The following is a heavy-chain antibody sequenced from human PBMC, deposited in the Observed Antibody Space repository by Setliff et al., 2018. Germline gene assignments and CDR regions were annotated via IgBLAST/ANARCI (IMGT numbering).Heavy chain of an antibody. D-gene: IGHD1-26*01. CDR1: GGSISSYY. V-gene: IGHV4-59*08. CDR2: ISYSGNT. CDR3: ASRRTGPGGWFDY. Sequence: SETLSLTCTVSGGSISSYYWSWIRQAPGKGLEWIGYISYSGNTKYSPSLKSRVTISVDTSKNQFSLKLTSVTAADTAIYYCASRRTGPGGWFDYWGQGTLVTVSS. J-gene: IGHJ5*01.